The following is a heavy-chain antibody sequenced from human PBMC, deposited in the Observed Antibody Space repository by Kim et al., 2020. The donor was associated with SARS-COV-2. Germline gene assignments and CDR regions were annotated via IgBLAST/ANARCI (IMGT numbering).Heavy chain of an antibody. CDR3: ASAPTDIYYYDSSGYYY. V-gene: IGHV3-30*04. Sequence: GGSLRLSCAASGFTFSSYAMHWVRQAPGKGLEWVAVISYDGSNKYYADSVKGRFTISRDNSKNTLYLQMNSLRAEDTAVYYCASAPTDIYYYDSSGYYY. CDR1: GFTFSSYA. J-gene: IGHJ6*01. D-gene: IGHD3-22*01. CDR2: ISYDGSNK.